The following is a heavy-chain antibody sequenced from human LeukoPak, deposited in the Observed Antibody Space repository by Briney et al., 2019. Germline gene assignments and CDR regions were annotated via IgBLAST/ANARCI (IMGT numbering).Heavy chain of an antibody. D-gene: IGHD3-22*01. CDR2: ISSSSSTI. V-gene: IGHV3-48*01. CDR3: ARDWVAGSSGYYLGFFDY. CDR1: GFTFSSYS. J-gene: IGHJ4*02. Sequence: RSLSTSCAASGFTFSSYSMTWVSQAPGKGLEWISYISSSSSTIYYADTVKGRFTISRDNAKNSLYLQMNSLRAEDTAVYYCARDWVAGSSGYYLGFFDYWGQGTLVTVSS.